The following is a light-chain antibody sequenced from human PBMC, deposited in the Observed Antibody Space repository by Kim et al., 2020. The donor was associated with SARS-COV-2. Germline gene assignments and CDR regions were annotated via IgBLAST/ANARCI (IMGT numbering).Light chain of an antibody. Sequence: DIQMTQSPSTLSAFVGDRVTITCRASQSISGWLAWYQQKPGKAPKLLIYQASGLESGVPSRFSGSGSGTEFTLTISSLQPDDFATYYCQQDDSYPRTFGEGTKVEIK. V-gene: IGKV1-5*03. CDR3: QQDDSYPRT. J-gene: IGKJ1*01. CDR1: QSISGW. CDR2: QAS.